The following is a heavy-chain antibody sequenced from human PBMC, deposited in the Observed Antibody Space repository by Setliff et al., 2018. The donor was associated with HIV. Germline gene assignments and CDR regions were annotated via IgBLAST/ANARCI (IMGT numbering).Heavy chain of an antibody. CDR2: LSSDGRYI. Sequence: GGSLRLSCAASGFIFRNYNMNWVRQAPGKGLEWVSSLSSDGRYIYYADSVRGRFTISRDDAKNSLYLQMYSLRAEDTAIYYCAKGDSFVYSYVYPDYWGQGTLVTVSS. CDR3: AKGDSFVYSYVYPDY. CDR1: GFIFRNYN. V-gene: IGHV3-21*01. D-gene: IGHD3-22*01. J-gene: IGHJ4*02.